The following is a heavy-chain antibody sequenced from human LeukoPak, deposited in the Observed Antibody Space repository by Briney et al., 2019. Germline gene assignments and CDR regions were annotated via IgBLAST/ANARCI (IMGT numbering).Heavy chain of an antibody. Sequence: SETLSLTCTVSGCSISSGYYWGWIRQPPGKGLEWIGSIYHSGSTYYNPSLKSRVTISVDTSKNQFSLKLSSVTAADTAVYYCARNFGDYGDYGLNWFDPWGQGTLVTVSS. CDR2: IYHSGST. D-gene: IGHD4-17*01. CDR3: ARNFGDYGDYGLNWFDP. V-gene: IGHV4-38-2*02. CDR1: GCSISSGYY. J-gene: IGHJ5*02.